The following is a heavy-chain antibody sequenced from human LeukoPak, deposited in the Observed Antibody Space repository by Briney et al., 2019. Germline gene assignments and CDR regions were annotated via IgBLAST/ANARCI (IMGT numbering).Heavy chain of an antibody. CDR2: VQYSGNT. J-gene: IGHJ4*02. Sequence: PSEPLSLTCTVSGGSISTYYWSWVRQSPGKGLEWIGCVQYSGNTKYNPLFKSRVTISVDTSKNQFSLRLSSVTTADTAMYFCARGINVGATSYWGQGTLVTVSA. D-gene: IGHD1-26*01. CDR3: ARGINVGATSY. CDR1: GGSISTYY. V-gene: IGHV4-59*01.